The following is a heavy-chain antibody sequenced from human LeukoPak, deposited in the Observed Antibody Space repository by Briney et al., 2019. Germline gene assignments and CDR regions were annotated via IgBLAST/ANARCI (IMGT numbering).Heavy chain of an antibody. CDR3: ATVRLMIRDY. CDR2: MNPNSGNT. Sequence: ASVKVSCKAPGYTFTSYDINWVRQATGQGLEWMGWMNPNSGNTGYAQKFQGRVTMPEDTPTDTAHMELSSLRSEDTAVYYCATVRLMIRDYWGQGTLVTVSS. J-gene: IGHJ4*02. CDR1: GYTFTSYD. V-gene: IGHV1-8*01. D-gene: IGHD2-8*01.